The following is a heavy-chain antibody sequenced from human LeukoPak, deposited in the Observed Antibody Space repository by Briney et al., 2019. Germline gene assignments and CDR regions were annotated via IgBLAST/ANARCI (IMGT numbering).Heavy chain of an antibody. D-gene: IGHD6-19*01. V-gene: IGHV3-74*01. CDR3: ARAPSQGYSSGWYLDY. J-gene: IGHJ4*02. CDR2: INEDGSTT. CDR1: GFTFSSNW. Sequence: GGSLRLSCAASGFTFSSNWMHWVRQAPGKGLVWVSRINEDGSTTNYADSVKGRSTIFRDNAKNTLYLQMNSLRAEDTAVYYCARAPSQGYSSGWYLDYWGQGTLVTVSS.